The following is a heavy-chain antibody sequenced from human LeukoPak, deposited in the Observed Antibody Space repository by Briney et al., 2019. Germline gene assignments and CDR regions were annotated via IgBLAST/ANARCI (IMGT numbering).Heavy chain of an antibody. CDR3: ARDLPGTSIAAAGTNDY. V-gene: IGHV1-18*01. Sequence: ASVKVSCKASGYTFTSYGISWVRQAPGQGLEWMGWISAYNGNTNYAQKLQGRVTVTTDTSTSTAYMELRSLRSDDTAVYYCARDLPGTSIAAAGTNDYWGQGTLVTVSS. J-gene: IGHJ4*02. D-gene: IGHD6-13*01. CDR2: ISAYNGNT. CDR1: GYTFTSYG.